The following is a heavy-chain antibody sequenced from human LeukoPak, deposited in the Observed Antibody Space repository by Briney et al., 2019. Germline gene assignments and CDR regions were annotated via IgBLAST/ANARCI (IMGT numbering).Heavy chain of an antibody. V-gene: IGHV4-34*01. CDR2: INHSGST. D-gene: IGHD6-13*01. J-gene: IGHJ5*02. Sequence: PSETLSLTCAVYGGSFSGYYWSWIRQPPGKGLEWIGEINHSGSTNYNPSLKSRVTISVDTSKNQFSLKLSSVTAADTAVYYCAREGSRPAGWFDPWGQRTLVTVSS. CDR3: AREGSRPAGWFDP. CDR1: GGSFSGYY.